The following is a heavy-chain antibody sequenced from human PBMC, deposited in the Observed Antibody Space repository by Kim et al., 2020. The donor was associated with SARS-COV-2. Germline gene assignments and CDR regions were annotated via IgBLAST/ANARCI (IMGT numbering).Heavy chain of an antibody. Sequence: AAVNVYCKASVYTFTSYGISWVRQAPGKGLDWMGWISAYNGNTNYAQKLQGRVTMTTDTSTSTAYMELRSLRSDDTAVYYCARVLRSRAGLGLTDLGWAYSYGMDVWGQGPTVTVSS. CDR3: ARVLRSRAGLGLTDLGWAYSYGMDV. CDR1: VYTFTSYG. CDR2: ISAYNGNT. V-gene: IGHV1-18*01. J-gene: IGHJ6*02. D-gene: IGHD3-9*01.